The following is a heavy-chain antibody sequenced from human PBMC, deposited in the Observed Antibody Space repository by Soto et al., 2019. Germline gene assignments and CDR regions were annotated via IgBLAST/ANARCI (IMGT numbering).Heavy chain of an antibody. Sequence: KPSETLSLTCAVSGYSISSSNWWGWIRQPPGKGLEWIGYIYYSGSTYYNPSLKSRVTMSVDTSKNQSSLKLSSVTAVDTAVYYCALSYSSSSLDYWGQGTLVTVPS. D-gene: IGHD6-13*01. CDR2: IYYSGST. V-gene: IGHV4-28*01. CDR1: GYSISSSNW. CDR3: ALSYSSSSLDY. J-gene: IGHJ4*02.